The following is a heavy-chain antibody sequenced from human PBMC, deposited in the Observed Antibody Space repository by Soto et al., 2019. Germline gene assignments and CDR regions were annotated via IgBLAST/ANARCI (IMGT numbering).Heavy chain of an antibody. V-gene: IGHV4-39*01. Sequence: XXMLCLPCTVSGGSIGSLSYYGVWIRQHPGKGLEWIGRIYYSGSTYYTPSLKSRVTISVDTSKNQFSLKLSSVTAADTALYYCARRPAYGDYGAAIAYWGQGTSVPVSP. CDR1: GGSIGSLSYY. CDR3: ARRPAYGDYGAAIAY. D-gene: IGHD4-17*01. CDR2: IYYSGST. J-gene: IGHJ4*02.